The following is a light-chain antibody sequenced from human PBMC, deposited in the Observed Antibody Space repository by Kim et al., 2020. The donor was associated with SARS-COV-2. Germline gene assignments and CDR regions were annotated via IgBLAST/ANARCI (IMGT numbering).Light chain of an antibody. CDR1: SSNIGAGYD. J-gene: IGLJ2*01. Sequence: QSVLTQPPSVSGAPGQRVTISCTGSSSNIGAGYDVHWYQQLPGTAPKLLIYGNSNRPSGVPDRFSGSKSGTSAFLAITGLQAEDEADYYCQSYDSSLSGSLVFGGGTQLTVL. V-gene: IGLV1-40*01. CDR2: GNS. CDR3: QSYDSSLSGSLV.